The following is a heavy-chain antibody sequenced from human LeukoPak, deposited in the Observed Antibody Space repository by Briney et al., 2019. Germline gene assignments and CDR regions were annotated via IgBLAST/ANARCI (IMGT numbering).Heavy chain of an antibody. CDR2: LYPGDSDT. Sequence: GESLKISCKGSGYSFTSYWIGWARPMTGKGLDWMGILYPGDSDTRYSPSFPGKVTISPEKSIRTAYLQWSSLKASDTAMCYCARAVMREVVYTGSHTDALDICGQERLLTDSS. CDR1: GYSFTSYW. J-gene: IGHJ3*02. CDR3: ARAVMREVVYTGSHTDALDI. V-gene: IGHV5-51*01. D-gene: IGHD3-10*01.